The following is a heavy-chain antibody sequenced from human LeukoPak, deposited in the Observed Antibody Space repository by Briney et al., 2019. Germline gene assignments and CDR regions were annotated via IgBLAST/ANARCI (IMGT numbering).Heavy chain of an antibody. CDR2: ISGSGGST. CDR3: AKASGYSSSWYVDY. CDR1: GFTFSSYA. D-gene: IGHD6-13*01. J-gene: IGHJ4*02. V-gene: IGHV3-23*01. Sequence: GGSLRLSCAASGFTFSSYAMSWVRQAPGKGLEWVSAISGSGGSTYYADSVKGPFTISRDNSKNTLYLQMNSLRAEDTAVYYCAKASGYSSSWYVDYWGQGTLVTVSS.